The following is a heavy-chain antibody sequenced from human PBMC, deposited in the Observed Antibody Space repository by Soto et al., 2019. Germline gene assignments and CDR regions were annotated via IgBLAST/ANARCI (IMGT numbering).Heavy chain of an antibody. CDR2: IYYSGNT. CDR3: ARIPVDTYKTYWFDP. Sequence: SETLSLTCTVSGDSVTSGDYYWSWIRQPPGKGLEWIGYIYYSGNTNYSPSLKSRVAISLDTSHNQFSLKLSSVTAADTAVYFCARIPVDTYKTYWFDPWGQGTLVTVSS. J-gene: IGHJ5*01. CDR1: GDSVTSGDYY. V-gene: IGHV4-61*08. D-gene: IGHD5-18*01.